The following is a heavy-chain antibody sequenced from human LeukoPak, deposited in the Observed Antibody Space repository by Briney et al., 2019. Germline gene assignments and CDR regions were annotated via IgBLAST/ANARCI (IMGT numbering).Heavy chain of an antibody. CDR2: IYGSGST. Sequence: PSQTLSLTCTVSGGSIRSYWSWIRQPAGKGLEWIGRIYGSGSTDYNPSLKGRVTMSIDTSKNQFSLNLISVTAADTAVYYCAREGLNMIRGVIPKEAWGWFDPWGQGTLVTVSS. CDR1: GGSIRSY. D-gene: IGHD3-10*01. CDR3: AREGLNMIRGVIPKEAWGWFDP. J-gene: IGHJ5*02. V-gene: IGHV4-4*07.